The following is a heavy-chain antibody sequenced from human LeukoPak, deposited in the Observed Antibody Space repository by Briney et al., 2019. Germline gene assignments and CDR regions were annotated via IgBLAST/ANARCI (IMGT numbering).Heavy chain of an antibody. D-gene: IGHD3-22*01. V-gene: IGHV4-39*01. CDR1: GGSISSSSYY. Sequence: PSETLSLTCTVSGGSISSSSYYWGWIRQPPGKGLEWIGSIYYSGSTYYNPSLKSRVTISVDTSKNQFSLKLSSVTAADTAVYYCARLSGYYDSSGYYDFDYWGQGTLVTVSS. CDR3: ARLSGYYDSSGYYDFDY. CDR2: IYYSGST. J-gene: IGHJ4*02.